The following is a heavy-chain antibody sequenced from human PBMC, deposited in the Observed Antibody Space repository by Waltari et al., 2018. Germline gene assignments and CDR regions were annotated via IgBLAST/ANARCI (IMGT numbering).Heavy chain of an antibody. J-gene: IGHJ4*02. D-gene: IGHD3-3*01. Sequence: QVQLQESGPGLVKPSETLSLTCVVSGYSISNGYYWGWIRQSPGKGLEWIGNIYHSGSTYYNPSLKSRLTISVDTSKNQFSLNLNSVTAADTAVYYCARGPPQLRFLEWLFHFDYWGQGSLITVSS. V-gene: IGHV4-38-2*01. CDR3: ARGPPQLRFLEWLFHFDY. CDR2: IYHSGST. CDR1: GYSISNGYY.